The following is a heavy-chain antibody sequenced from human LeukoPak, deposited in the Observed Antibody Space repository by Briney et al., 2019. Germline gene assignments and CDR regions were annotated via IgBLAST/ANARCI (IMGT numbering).Heavy chain of an antibody. CDR2: INPTSGGT. CDR3: ARGHSGDGYHFDY. CDR1: GYTFTDYY. J-gene: IGHJ4*02. V-gene: IGHV1-2*02. D-gene: IGHD2-21*01. Sequence: RASVKVSCKASGYTFTDYYVNWVRQAPGQGLEGVGWINPTSGGTSYAQKFQGRVTLTRDTSINTAYMDLSSLRYDDTAIYYCARGHSGDGYHFDYWGQGTLVAVSS.